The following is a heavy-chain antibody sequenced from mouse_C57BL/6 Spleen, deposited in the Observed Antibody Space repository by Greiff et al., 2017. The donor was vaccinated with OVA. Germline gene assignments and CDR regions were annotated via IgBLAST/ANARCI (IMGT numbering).Heavy chain of an antibody. D-gene: IGHD1-1*01. CDR1: GYSITSGYD. Sequence: EVQLQQSGPGMVKPSQSLSLTCTVTGYSITSGYDWHWIRHFPGNKLEWMGYISYSGSTNYNPSLKSRISITHDTSKNHFFLKLNSVTTEDTATYYCARGYYGSGFAYWGQGTLVTVSA. J-gene: IGHJ3*01. V-gene: IGHV3-1*01. CDR3: ARGYYGSGFAY. CDR2: ISYSGST.